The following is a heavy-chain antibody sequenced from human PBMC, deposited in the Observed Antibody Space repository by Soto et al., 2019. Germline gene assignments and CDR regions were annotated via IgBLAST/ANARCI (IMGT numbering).Heavy chain of an antibody. CDR1: GFTFSSYA. CDR2: ISGSGGST. Sequence: GGSLRLSCAASGFTFSSYAMSWVRQAPGKGLEWGSAISGSGGSTYYADSVKGRFTISRDNSKNTLYLQMNSLRAEDTAVYYCAKDQYYYGSGSYTDYWGQGTLVTVSS. V-gene: IGHV3-23*01. J-gene: IGHJ4*02. D-gene: IGHD3-10*01. CDR3: AKDQYYYGSGSYTDY.